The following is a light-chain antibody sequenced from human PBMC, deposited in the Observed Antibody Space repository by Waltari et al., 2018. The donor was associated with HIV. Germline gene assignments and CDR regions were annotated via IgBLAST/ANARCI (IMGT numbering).Light chain of an antibody. CDR1: SNDVGAYNF. Sequence: QSALTQPPAASGSPGQAVTISCTGTSNDVGAYNFVSWYQHHPGKAPKLIIFEFSKRPSGVPYRFSASKSANTASLTVSGLQTEDEADYYCSSFTGVNTDVIFGGGTRLTVL. CDR3: SSFTGVNTDVI. V-gene: IGLV2-8*01. J-gene: IGLJ2*01. CDR2: EFS.